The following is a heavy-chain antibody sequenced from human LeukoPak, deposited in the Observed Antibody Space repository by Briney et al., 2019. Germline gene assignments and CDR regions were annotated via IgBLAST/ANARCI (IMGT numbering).Heavy chain of an antibody. J-gene: IGHJ5*02. Sequence: RASVKVSCKVSGYTFTDYYMHWVQQAPVKGLEWMGLVDPEDGETIYAEKFQGRVTITADTSTDTAYMELSSPRSEDTALYYCVCTIAVPGIYWFDPWGQGTLVTVSS. CDR1: GYTFTDYY. D-gene: IGHD6-19*01. CDR2: VDPEDGET. CDR3: VCTIAVPGIYWFDP. V-gene: IGHV1-69-2*01.